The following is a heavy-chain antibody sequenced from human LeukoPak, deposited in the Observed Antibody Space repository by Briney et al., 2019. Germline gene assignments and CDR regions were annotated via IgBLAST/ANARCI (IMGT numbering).Heavy chain of an antibody. Sequence: PGGSLRLSCAASGFTFSAFEMNWVRQAPGKGLEWLSYISGSGGTTLYADFVKGRFTISRDNAKNSLYLQMNSLRVEDTAVYYCVRVYCSSISCSDYFDYWGQGSLVTVSS. V-gene: IGHV3-48*03. D-gene: IGHD2-2*01. J-gene: IGHJ4*02. CDR2: ISGSGGTT. CDR3: VRVYCSSISCSDYFDY. CDR1: GFTFSAFE.